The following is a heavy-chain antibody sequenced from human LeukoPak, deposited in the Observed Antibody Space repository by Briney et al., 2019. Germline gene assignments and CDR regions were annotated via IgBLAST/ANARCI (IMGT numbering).Heavy chain of an antibody. Sequence: GGSLRLSCAASGFTFSSYWMSWVRQAPGKGLEWVANIKEDGSAKYYVDSVKGRFTISRDNAKNSLYLQMNNLSAEDTAVYYCVRDSPGYGAYDFDWGQRTLVTVST. J-gene: IGHJ4*02. CDR3: VRDSPGYGAYDFD. CDR2: IKEDGSAK. V-gene: IGHV3-7*05. D-gene: IGHD5-12*01. CDR1: GFTFSSYW.